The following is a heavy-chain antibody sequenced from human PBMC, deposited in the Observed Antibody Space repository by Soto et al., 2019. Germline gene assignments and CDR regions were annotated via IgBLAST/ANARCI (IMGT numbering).Heavy chain of an antibody. J-gene: IGHJ5*02. CDR1: GGSISSYY. CDR2: IYTSGST. D-gene: IGHD6-19*01. Sequence: PSETLSLTCTVSGGSISSYYWSWIRQPAGKGLEWIGRIYTSGSTNYNPSLKSRVTMSVGTSKSEFCWKRRSVTAADTGVYYCARMYRPSQYSGGWYGGNWLDPWRQGTLVAGSS. V-gene: IGHV4-4*07. CDR3: ARMYRPSQYSGGWYGGNWLDP.